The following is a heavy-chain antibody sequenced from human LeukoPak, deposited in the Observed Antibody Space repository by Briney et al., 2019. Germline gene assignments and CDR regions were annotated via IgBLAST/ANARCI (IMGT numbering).Heavy chain of an antibody. CDR1: RFTFSSRC. CDR2: INSDGSTT. Sequence: SGGSLRLSCGACRFTFSSRCIHWVRQAPGKGLVWVSRINSDGSTTTYADSVKGRFTISRDNANNTLYLQMNSLSAEDTTAYYCAAALAGTAYDGEFYNWGQVTLVTVSS. V-gene: IGHV3-74*01. J-gene: IGHJ4*02. D-gene: IGHD6-6*01. CDR3: AAALAGTAYDGEFYN.